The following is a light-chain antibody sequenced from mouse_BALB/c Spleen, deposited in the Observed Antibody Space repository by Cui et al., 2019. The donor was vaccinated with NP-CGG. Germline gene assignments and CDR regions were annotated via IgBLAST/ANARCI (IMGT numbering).Light chain of an antibody. V-gene: IGLV1*01. CDR1: TGAVTTSNY. CDR2: GTK. CDR3: ALWYSNHWV. J-gene: IGLJ1*01. Sequence: QAVVTQESALTTSPGETVTLTCSSNTGAVTTSNYANWVQEKSDHLFTGLIGGTKNRAPGVPARFSGSLIGDKAALTITGAQTEDEAIYFCALWYSNHWVFGGGTKLTVL.